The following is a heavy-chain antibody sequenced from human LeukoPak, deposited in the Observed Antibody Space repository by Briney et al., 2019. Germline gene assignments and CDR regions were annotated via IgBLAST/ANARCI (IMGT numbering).Heavy chain of an antibody. CDR1: GYAFTGYY. J-gene: IGHJ4*02. V-gene: IGHV1-2*02. CDR2: INPNSGGT. CDR3: ARDKPAEAALDF. Sequence: ASVKVSFKASGYAFTGYYIHWVRQAPGQGLECMGWINPNSGGTNYAQKFQGRVTMTRDRSINTAYMDLRSLTYDDTAVYYCARDKPAEAALDFWGQGTLVTVSS.